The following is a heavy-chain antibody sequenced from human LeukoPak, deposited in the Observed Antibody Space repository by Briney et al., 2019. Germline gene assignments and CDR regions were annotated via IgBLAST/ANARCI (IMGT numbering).Heavy chain of an antibody. V-gene: IGHV4-34*01. CDR3: ASRLGYCSGGSCYSYYFDY. D-gene: IGHD2-15*01. CDR1: GGSFSGYY. Sequence: SETLSLTCAVDGGSFSGYYWSWIRQPPGKGLEWIGEINHRGSTNYNPSLKSRVTISVDTSKNQFSLKLSSVTAADTAVYYCASRLGYCSGGSCYSYYFDYWGQGTLVTVSS. CDR2: INHRGST. J-gene: IGHJ4*02.